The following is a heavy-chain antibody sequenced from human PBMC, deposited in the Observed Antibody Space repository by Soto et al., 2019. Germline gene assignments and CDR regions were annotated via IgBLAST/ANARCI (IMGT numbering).Heavy chain of an antibody. CDR1: GYSFTSYW. CDR3: ARQGRGWGCGGDCYLDS. V-gene: IGHV5-10-1*01. Sequence: GESLKISCKGSGYSFTSYWISWVRQMPGKGLEWMGRIDPSDSYTNYSPSFQGHVTISADKSISTAYLQWSSLKASDTAMYYCARQGRGWGCGGDCYLDSWGQGTLVTVSS. D-gene: IGHD2-21*02. CDR2: IDPSDSYT. J-gene: IGHJ4*02.